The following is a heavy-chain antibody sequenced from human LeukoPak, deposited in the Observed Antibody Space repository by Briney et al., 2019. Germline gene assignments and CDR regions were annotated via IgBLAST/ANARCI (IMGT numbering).Heavy chain of an antibody. CDR3: ASHYDFWSGYYTYSGALYGMDV. D-gene: IGHD3-3*01. Sequence: PGGSLRLSCAASGFTFSSYSMNWVRQAPGKGLEWVSSISSSSYIYYADSVKGRFTISRDNAKNSLYLQMNSLRAEDTAVYYCASHYDFWSGYYTYSGALYGMDVWGQGTTVTVSS. V-gene: IGHV3-21*01. CDR1: GFTFSSYS. J-gene: IGHJ6*02. CDR2: ISSSSYI.